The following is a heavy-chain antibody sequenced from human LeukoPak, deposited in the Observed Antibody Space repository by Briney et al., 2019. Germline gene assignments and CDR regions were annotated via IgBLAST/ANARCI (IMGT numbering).Heavy chain of an antibody. D-gene: IGHD3-10*01. CDR1: GYRFTSYW. V-gene: IGHV5-51*01. J-gene: IGHJ4*02. Sequence: GESLKISCQGSGYRFTSYWIAWVRQMPGKGLEWMGIIYPGDSDTKYSPSLQGQVTISVDTSISTAYLQWSSLQASDTAMYYCARNDYYFDFWGQGSLVTVSS. CDR3: ARNDYYFDF. CDR2: IYPGDSDT.